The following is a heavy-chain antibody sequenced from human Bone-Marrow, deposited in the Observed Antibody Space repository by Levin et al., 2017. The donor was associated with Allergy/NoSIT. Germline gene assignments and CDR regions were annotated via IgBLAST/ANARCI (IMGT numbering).Heavy chain of an antibody. Sequence: PGGSLRLSCAVYGGSFSGYYWSWIRQPPGKGLEWIGEINHSGSTNYNPSLKSRVTISVDTSKNQFSLKLSSVTAADTAVYYCARVVINVYWFDPWGQGTLVTVSS. V-gene: IGHV4-34*01. CDR2: INHSGST. J-gene: IGHJ5*02. D-gene: IGHD3-22*01. CDR3: ARVVINVYWFDP. CDR1: GGSFSGYY.